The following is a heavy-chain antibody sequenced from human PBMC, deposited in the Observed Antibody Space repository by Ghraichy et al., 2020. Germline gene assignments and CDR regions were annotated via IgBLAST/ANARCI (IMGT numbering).Heavy chain of an antibody. CDR3: ASLGLWFGDRDV. V-gene: IGHV1-8*01. CDR2: MNPNSGNT. Sequence: ASVKVSCKASGYTFTSYDINWVRQATGQGLEWMGWMNPNSGNTGYAQKFQGRVTMTRNTSISTAYMELSSLRSEDTAVYYCASLGLWFGDRDVWGQGTTVTVSS. J-gene: IGHJ6*02. D-gene: IGHD3-10*01. CDR1: GYTFTSYD.